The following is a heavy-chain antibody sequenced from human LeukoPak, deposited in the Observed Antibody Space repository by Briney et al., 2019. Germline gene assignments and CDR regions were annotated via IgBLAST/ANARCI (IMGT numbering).Heavy chain of an antibody. Sequence: LETLSLTXTVSGGSISSYYWSWIRQPAGKGLEWIGRIHTSGSTDYNPSLESRVTMSVDTSKNQFSLKLSSVTAADTAVYYCAREGSMTARPFVSIDYWGQGTLVTVSS. CDR1: GGSISSYY. CDR3: AREGSMTARPFVSIDY. CDR2: IHTSGST. J-gene: IGHJ4*02. D-gene: IGHD6-6*01. V-gene: IGHV4-4*07.